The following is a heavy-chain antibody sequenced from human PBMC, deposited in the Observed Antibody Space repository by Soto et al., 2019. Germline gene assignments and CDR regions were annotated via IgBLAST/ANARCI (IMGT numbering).Heavy chain of an antibody. CDR3: ARSGDNYNLLDY. CDR2: SSNSGTFA. CDR1: GFTFNEYY. D-gene: IGHD1-1*01. J-gene: IGHJ4*02. Sequence: PGGSLRLSCAASGFTFNEYYMSWIRQAPGKGLEWNSYSSNSGTFARYADSVKGRFSISRDNAKNSLYLQINSLRGDDTAIYYCARSGDNYNLLDYWGQGTPVTVSS. V-gene: IGHV3-11*06.